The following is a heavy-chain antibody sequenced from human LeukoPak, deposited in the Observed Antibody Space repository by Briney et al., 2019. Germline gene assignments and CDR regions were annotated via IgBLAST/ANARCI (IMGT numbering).Heavy chain of an antibody. V-gene: IGHV1-2*02. CDR2: INPNSGVT. CDR3: ARGLATVTTSIDY. CDR1: GYTFTGYY. J-gene: IGHJ4*02. Sequence: AASVKVSCKASGYTFTGYYMHWVRQAPGQGLEWMGWINPNSGVTNYAQKFQGRVTMTRDTSISTDYMELSRLRSDDTAVYYCARGLATVTTSIDYWGQGTMVTVSS. D-gene: IGHD4-17*01.